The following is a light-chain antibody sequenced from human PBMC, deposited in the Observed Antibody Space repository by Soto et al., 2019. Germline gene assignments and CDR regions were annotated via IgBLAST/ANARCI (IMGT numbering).Light chain of an antibody. CDR1: SSDVGGYNY. Sequence: QLVLTQPRSVSGSPGQSVTISCTGTSSDVGGYNYVSWYQQHPGKAPKLMIYDVSKRPSGVPDRFSGSKSGNAASLTISGLQAEDEADYYCCSYAGSYPYVFGTGTKLTVL. CDR2: DVS. J-gene: IGLJ1*01. V-gene: IGLV2-11*01. CDR3: CSYAGSYPYV.